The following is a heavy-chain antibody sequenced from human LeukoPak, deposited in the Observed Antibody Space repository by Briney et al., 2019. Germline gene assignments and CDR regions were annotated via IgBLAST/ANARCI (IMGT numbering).Heavy chain of an antibody. Sequence: SQTLSLTCTVSGDSISSGDYYWSWIRQPAGKGLEWIGRISSSGSTYYNPSLKSRVTISVDKSKNQFSLKLSSVTAADTAVYYCAAEWGYYDSSTSSFDIWGQGTMVTVSS. CDR1: GDSISSGDYY. D-gene: IGHD3-22*01. CDR3: AAEWGYYDSSTSSFDI. J-gene: IGHJ3*02. CDR2: ISSSGST. V-gene: IGHV4-61*02.